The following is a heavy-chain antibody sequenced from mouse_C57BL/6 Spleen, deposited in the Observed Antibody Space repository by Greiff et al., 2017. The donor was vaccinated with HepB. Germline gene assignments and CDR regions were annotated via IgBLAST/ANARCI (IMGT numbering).Heavy chain of an antibody. D-gene: IGHD2-3*01. CDR2: INPNNGGT. CDR3: ARSHDGYYFAWFAY. V-gene: IGHV1-26*01. J-gene: IGHJ3*01. Sequence: EVQLQQSGPELVKPGASVKISCKASGYTFTDYYMNWVKQSHGKSLEWIGDINPNNGGTSYNQKFKGKATLTVDKSSSTAYMELRSLTSEDSAVYYCARSHDGYYFAWFAYWGQGTLVTVSA. CDR1: GYTFTDYY.